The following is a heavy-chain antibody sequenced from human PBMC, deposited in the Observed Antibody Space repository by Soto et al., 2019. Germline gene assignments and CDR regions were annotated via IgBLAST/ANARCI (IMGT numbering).Heavy chain of an antibody. Sequence: QVQLVQSGAEVKKPGASVKVSCKASGYTFTSYGISWVRQAPGQGLEWMGWISAYNGNTNYAQKLQGRVTMTTDTSTSTAYMELRSLRSDDTAVYYCATYYYGSGSQDYYGMDVWSQGTTVTVSS. CDR3: ATYYYGSGSQDYYGMDV. CDR1: GYTFTSYG. J-gene: IGHJ6*02. V-gene: IGHV1-18*01. D-gene: IGHD3-10*01. CDR2: ISAYNGNT.